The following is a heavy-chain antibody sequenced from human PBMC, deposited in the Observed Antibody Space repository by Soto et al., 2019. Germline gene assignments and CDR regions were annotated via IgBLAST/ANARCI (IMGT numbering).Heavy chain of an antibody. CDR1: GFTFSGSG. Sequence: QVQLVESGGGVVQPGRSLRLTCAASGFTFSGSGMHWVRQDPGKGLEWVALVSDDGTRKYYADSVKGRFTISRDNSENTLYLQMNSLRADDTAVYYCARWVGGSRYDKSGKYDSWGQGTLVTVSS. V-gene: IGHV3-30*03. J-gene: IGHJ5*01. CDR2: VSDDGTRK. D-gene: IGHD3-22*01. CDR3: ARWVGGSRYDKSGKYDS.